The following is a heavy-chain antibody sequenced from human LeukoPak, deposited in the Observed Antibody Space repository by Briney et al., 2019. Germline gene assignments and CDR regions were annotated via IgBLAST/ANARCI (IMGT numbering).Heavy chain of an antibody. D-gene: IGHD3-3*01. CDR1: GFTFSSYA. J-gene: IGHJ4*02. CDR3: VKRKSIFGVVIDYYFDY. Sequence: GGSLRLSCAASGFTFSSYAMSWVRQAPGKGLEWVSTITGSGTSTYYADSVKGRFTISRDNSKRKLYLQMSSLRAEDTAVYYCVKRKSIFGVVIDYYFDYWGQGTLVTVSS. CDR2: ITGSGTST. V-gene: IGHV3-23*01.